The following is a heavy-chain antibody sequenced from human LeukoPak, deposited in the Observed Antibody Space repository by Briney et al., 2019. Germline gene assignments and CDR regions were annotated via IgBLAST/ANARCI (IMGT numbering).Heavy chain of an antibody. CDR1: GGSISSSNW. J-gene: IGHJ4*02. D-gene: IGHD6-19*01. V-gene: IGHV4-4*02. Sequence: SETLSLTCAVSGGSISSSNWWSWVRQPPGKGLEWIGEIYHSGSTNYNPSLKSRVTISVDKSKNQFSLKLSSVTAADTAVYYCARENTRIAVAGYYFDYWGQGTLVTVSS. CDR3: ARENTRIAVAGYYFDY. CDR2: IYHSGST.